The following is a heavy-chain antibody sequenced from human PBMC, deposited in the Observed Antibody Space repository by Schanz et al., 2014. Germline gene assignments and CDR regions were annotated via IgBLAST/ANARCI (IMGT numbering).Heavy chain of an antibody. CDR1: GYTFTSDS. J-gene: IGHJ4*02. CDR3: ARDGVDAAAGGNY. Sequence: QVQLVQSGAEVKKPGASVKVSCKASGYTFTSDSMHWVRQAPGQGLEWMGMINPSGGSTTYAQKFQGRVTMTTDTSTSTAYMELRSLRSDDTAVYYCARDGVDAAAGGNYWGQGTLVTVSS. D-gene: IGHD6-13*01. CDR2: INPSGGST. V-gene: IGHV1-46*03.